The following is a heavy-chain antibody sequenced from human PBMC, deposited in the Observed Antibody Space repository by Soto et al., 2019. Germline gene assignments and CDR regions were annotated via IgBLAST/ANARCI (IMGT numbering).Heavy chain of an antibody. Sequence: SETLSLTCTVSGGSISSGDYYWSWIRQPPGKGLEWIGYIYYSGSTYYNPSLKSRVTISVDTSKNQFSLKLSSVTAADTAVYYCARESIAARSWFDPWGQGTLVTVS. CDR1: GGSISSGDYY. D-gene: IGHD6-6*01. V-gene: IGHV4-30-4*01. CDR3: ARESIAARSWFDP. J-gene: IGHJ5*02. CDR2: IYYSGST.